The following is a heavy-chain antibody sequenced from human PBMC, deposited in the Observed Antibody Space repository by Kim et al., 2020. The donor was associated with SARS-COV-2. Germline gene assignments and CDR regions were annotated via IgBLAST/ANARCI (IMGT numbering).Heavy chain of an antibody. J-gene: IGHJ2*01. V-gene: IGHV3-23*01. D-gene: IGHD5-12*01. CDR2: ISGSGGST. CDR3: ANIPSYDLFGYWYFDL. Sequence: GGSLRLSCAASGFTFSSYAMSWVRQAPGKGLEWVSAISGSGGSTFYADSVKGRFTISRDNSKNTLYLQMNSLRAEDMAVYCCANIPSYDLFGYWYFDLWGRGTLVTVSS. CDR1: GFTFSSYA.